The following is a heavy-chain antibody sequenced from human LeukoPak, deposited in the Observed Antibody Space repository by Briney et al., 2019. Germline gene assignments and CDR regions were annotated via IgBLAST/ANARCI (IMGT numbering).Heavy chain of an antibody. Sequence: GGSLRLSCAASGFTFSSYAMHWVRQAPGKGLEYVSAISSNGGSTYYANSVKGRFTISRDNSKNTLYLQMGSLRAEDMAVYYCARDSMIGGQGTLVTVSS. CDR3: ARDSMI. J-gene: IGHJ4*02. V-gene: IGHV3-64*01. D-gene: IGHD3-22*01. CDR1: GFTFSSYA. CDR2: ISSNGGST.